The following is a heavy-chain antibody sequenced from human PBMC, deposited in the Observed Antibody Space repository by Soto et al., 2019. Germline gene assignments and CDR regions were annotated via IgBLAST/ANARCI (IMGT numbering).Heavy chain of an antibody. CDR3: AKGQRSGYYFSWLEP. CDR1: GFTFSSYA. J-gene: IGHJ5*02. CDR2: ISGSGGST. D-gene: IGHD3-3*01. Sequence: PGGSLRLSCAASGFTFSSYAMSWVRQAPGKGLEWVSAISGSGGSTYYADSVKGRFTISRDNSKNTLYLQMNSLRAEDTAVYYCAKGQRSGYYFSWLEPCDKGTLVTVAS. V-gene: IGHV3-23*01.